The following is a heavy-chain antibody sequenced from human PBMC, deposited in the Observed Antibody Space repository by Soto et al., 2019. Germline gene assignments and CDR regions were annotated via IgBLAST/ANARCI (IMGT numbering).Heavy chain of an antibody. CDR2: IYWDDDK. Sequence: SGPTLVNPTQTLTLTCTFSGFSLSTSGVGVGWIRQPPGKALEWLALIYWDDDKRYSPSLKSRLTIPKDTSKNQVVLTMTNMDPVDTATYYCAHWALEQWRIDYWGQGTLVTVSS. V-gene: IGHV2-5*02. D-gene: IGHD6-19*01. CDR3: AHWALEQWRIDY. J-gene: IGHJ4*02. CDR1: GFSLSTSGVG.